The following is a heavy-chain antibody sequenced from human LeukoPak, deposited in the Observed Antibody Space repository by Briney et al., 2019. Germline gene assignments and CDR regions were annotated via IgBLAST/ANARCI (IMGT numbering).Heavy chain of an antibody. CDR3: ATGGALGELAILT. Sequence: SESLSLTCNVSGGFISGFFWYCRRQPPGRGLEWIGRTHASGKSNYNPSFKTRVTMSVDTSKSQISLRLNSMTAADTAVYYCATGGALGELAILTWGQGTLVSVSS. CDR2: THASGKS. J-gene: IGHJ1*01. CDR1: GGFISGFF. D-gene: IGHD3-16*01. V-gene: IGHV4-4*07.